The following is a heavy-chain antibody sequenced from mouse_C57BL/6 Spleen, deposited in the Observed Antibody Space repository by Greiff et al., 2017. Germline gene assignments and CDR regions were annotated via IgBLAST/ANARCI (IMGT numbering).Heavy chain of an antibody. D-gene: IGHD1-1*01. Sequence: QVQLQQPGAELVKPGASVKLSCKASGYTFTSYWMHWVKQRPGQGLEWIGKIHPNSGSTNYNEKFKSKDTLTVDKSSSTAYMQLSSLTSEDSAVXYCARYPHYYGTRYFDYWGQGTTLTVSS. J-gene: IGHJ2*01. V-gene: IGHV1-64*01. CDR1: GYTFTSYW. CDR3: ARYPHYYGTRYFDY. CDR2: IHPNSGST.